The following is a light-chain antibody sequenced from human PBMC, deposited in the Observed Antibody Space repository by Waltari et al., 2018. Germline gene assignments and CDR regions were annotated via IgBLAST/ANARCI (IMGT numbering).Light chain of an antibody. Sequence: QLVLTQSPSASASLGASVKLTCTLSSGHSSNVIAWLQQQPEKGPRYLMKVNSDGSHSKGDEIPDLFSGSSSGAERYLTLSSLQSEDEADYYCQTGGHGTWVFGGGTKLTVL. CDR3: QTGGHGTWV. J-gene: IGLJ3*02. CDR2: VNSDGSH. V-gene: IGLV4-69*01. CDR1: SGHSSNV.